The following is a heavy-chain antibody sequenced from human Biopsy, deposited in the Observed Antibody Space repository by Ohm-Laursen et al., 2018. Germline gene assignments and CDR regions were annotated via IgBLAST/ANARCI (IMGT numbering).Heavy chain of an antibody. D-gene: IGHD4-23*01. CDR1: GGSISRYY. V-gene: IGHV4-59*06. CDR3: ARRPYGGTRYWYFDL. Sequence: SETLSLTCTVSGGSISRYYWSWIRQPPGKGLEWIGYIYYSGTTYYNPSLKSLVTISVDTSKNQFSLKLNSVTAADAAVYYCARRPYGGTRYWYFDLWGRGTLVTVSS. J-gene: IGHJ2*01. CDR2: IYYSGTT.